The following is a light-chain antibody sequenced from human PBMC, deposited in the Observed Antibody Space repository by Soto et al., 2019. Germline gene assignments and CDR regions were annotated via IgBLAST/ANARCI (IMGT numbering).Light chain of an antibody. V-gene: IGKV3-20*01. Sequence: EIVLTQSPGTLSLSPGERATLSCRASQSVSSSYLAWYQQKPGQAPRLRIYGASSRATGVPDRFSGSGLLRIFAFTISRVEPKDFAVYFCQQFGGSPFTFGPGTKVDIK. J-gene: IGKJ3*01. CDR3: QQFGGSPFT. CDR1: QSVSSSY. CDR2: GAS.